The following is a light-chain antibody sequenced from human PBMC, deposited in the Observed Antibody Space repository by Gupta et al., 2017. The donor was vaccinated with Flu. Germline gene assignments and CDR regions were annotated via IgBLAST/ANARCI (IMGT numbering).Light chain of an antibody. CDR3: QRVDPYPVT. J-gene: IGKJ4*01. CDR1: QAISPS. V-gene: IGKV1-9*01. Sequence: DIQLTQSPSFLSASVGDRVAMTCRASQAISPSFAWYQQKSGEGPKLLSYAVSTLHTAVPSRFSGSASGTEFTLTISILHPEDLGIAYCQRVDPYPVTCGGGTKLEIK. CDR2: AVS.